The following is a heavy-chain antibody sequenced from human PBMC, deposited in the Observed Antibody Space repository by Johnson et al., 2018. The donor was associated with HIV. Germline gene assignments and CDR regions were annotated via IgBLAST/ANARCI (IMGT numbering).Heavy chain of an antibody. CDR3: TRVKDETYSSASRWAFDI. Sequence: EVQLVESGGGLVQPGRSLRLSCTASGFTFGDYAMSWFRQAPGKGLEWVGFIRSKAYGGTTEYAASVKGRFTISRDDSKSIAYLQMNSLKTEDTAVYYCTRVKDETYSSASRWAFDIWGQGTMVTVSS. J-gene: IGHJ3*02. V-gene: IGHV3-49*03. CDR1: GFTFGDYA. CDR2: IRSKAYGGTT. D-gene: IGHD6-19*01.